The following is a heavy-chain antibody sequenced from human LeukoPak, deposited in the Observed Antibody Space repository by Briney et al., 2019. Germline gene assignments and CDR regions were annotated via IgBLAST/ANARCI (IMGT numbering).Heavy chain of an antibody. V-gene: IGHV4-34*01. J-gene: IGHJ4*02. D-gene: IGHD3-16*02. CDR2: INHSGST. CDR1: GGPFSGYY. CDR3: ARGIIDWSSTKYYFDY. Sequence: PSETLSLTCAVYGGPFSGYYWSWVRQPPGKGLEWIGEINHSGSTNYNPSLKSRVTISVDTSKNQFSLKLSSVTAADTAVYYCARGIIDWSSTKYYFDYWGQGTLVTVSS.